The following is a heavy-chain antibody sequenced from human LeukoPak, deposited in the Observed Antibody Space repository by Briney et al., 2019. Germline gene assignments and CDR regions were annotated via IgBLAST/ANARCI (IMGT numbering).Heavy chain of an antibody. CDR1: GGSISSGGYS. CDR2: IYHSGST. Sequence: SSETLSFTCAVSGGSISSGGYSWSWIRQPPGKGLEWIGYIYHSGSTYYNPSLKSRVTISVDRSKNQFSLKLSSVTAADTAVYYCARGDWNDFSWFDPRGQGTLVTVSS. D-gene: IGHD1-1*01. J-gene: IGHJ5*02. V-gene: IGHV4-30-2*01. CDR3: ARGDWNDFSWFDP.